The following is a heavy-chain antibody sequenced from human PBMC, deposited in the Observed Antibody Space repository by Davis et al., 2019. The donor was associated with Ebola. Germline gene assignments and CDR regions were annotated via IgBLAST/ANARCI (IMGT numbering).Heavy chain of an antibody. V-gene: IGHV3-9*01. Sequence: PGGSLRLSCVASGFTFDDYAMHWVRHAPGKGLEWVSGISWNSGSIDYADSVKGRFTISRDNAENSLYLQMNSLRAEDTALYYCAKEMINSGSYYGSVAFDVWGQGTMVAVSS. CDR1: GFTFDDYA. D-gene: IGHD1-26*01. CDR2: ISWNSGSI. J-gene: IGHJ3*01. CDR3: AKEMINSGSYYGSVAFDV.